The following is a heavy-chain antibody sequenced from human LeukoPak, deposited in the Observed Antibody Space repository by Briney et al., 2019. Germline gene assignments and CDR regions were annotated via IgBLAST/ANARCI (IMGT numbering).Heavy chain of an antibody. J-gene: IGHJ4*02. V-gene: IGHV3-30-3*01. CDR2: ISYDGSNK. CDR3: ARGRGPTGY. Sequence: GGSLRLSCAASGFIFSSYAMHWVRQAPGKGLEWVAVISYDGSNKYYADSVKGRFTISRDNSKNTLYLQMNSLRAEDTAVYYCARGRGPTGYWGQGTLVTVSS. D-gene: IGHD3-10*01. CDR1: GFIFSSYA.